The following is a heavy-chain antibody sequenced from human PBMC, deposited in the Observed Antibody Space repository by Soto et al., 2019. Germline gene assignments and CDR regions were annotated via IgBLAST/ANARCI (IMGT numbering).Heavy chain of an antibody. CDR1: GYTITRYR. CDR3: ARDGFYCSGSDGCGRNYFYGMDF. Sequence: APVKGSCKAAGYTITRYRISWRLLAPGQGLEWMGWISAYNGNTNYAQKLQGRVTMTTDTSTSTAYMELRSLRSDDTAVYYCARDGFYCSGSDGCGRNYFYGMDFLVQGTTVTV. V-gene: IGHV1-18*01. CDR2: ISAYNGNT. D-gene: IGHD3-10*01. J-gene: IGHJ6*02.